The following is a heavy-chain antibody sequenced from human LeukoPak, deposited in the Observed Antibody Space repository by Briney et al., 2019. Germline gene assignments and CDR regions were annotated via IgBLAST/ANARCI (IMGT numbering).Heavy chain of an antibody. Sequence: PGGSLRLSCAASGFTFSSYWMHWVRQAPGKGLVWVSRINSDGSSTSYADSVKGRFTISRDNAKNTLYLQMNSLRAEDTAVYYCARDLITPTAMQPGGFDYWGQGTLVTVSS. CDR1: GFTFSSYW. D-gene: IGHD5-18*01. CDR2: INSDGSST. V-gene: IGHV3-74*01. CDR3: ARDLITPTAMQPGGFDY. J-gene: IGHJ4*02.